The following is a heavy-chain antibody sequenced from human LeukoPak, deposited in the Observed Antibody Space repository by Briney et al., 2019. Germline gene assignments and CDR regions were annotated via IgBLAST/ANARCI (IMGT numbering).Heavy chain of an antibody. J-gene: IGHJ2*01. D-gene: IGHD5-18*01. CDR3: ARVRSGWDTDL. V-gene: IGHV7-4-1*02. Sequence: ASVKVSCKASGYTFISYAMNWVRQAPGQGLEWMGWINTETGNPTYAQGFTGQFVFSVDTSVNTAYLQINSLKAEDTAVYYCARVRSGWDTDLWGRGTLVTVSS. CDR1: GYTFISYA. CDR2: INTETGNP.